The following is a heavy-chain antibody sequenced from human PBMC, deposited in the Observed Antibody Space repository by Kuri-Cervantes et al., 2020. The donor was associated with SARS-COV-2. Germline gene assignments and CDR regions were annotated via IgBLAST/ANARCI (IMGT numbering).Heavy chain of an antibody. Sequence: GSLKLSCAASGFTFSSYEMHWVRQAPGKGLEWVSYISSSGSAIYYADSVKGRFTISRDNAKNSLYLQMNSLRDEGTAVYYCARESRDAYNLGSFDLWGRGTLVTVSS. D-gene: IGHD5-24*01. V-gene: IGHV3-48*03. CDR1: GFTFSSYE. CDR2: ISSSGSAI. J-gene: IGHJ2*01. CDR3: ARESRDAYNLGSFDL.